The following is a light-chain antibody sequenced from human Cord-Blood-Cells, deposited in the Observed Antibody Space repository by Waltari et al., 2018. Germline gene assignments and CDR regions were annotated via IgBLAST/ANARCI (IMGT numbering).Light chain of an antibody. V-gene: IGLV2-14*01. CDR3: SSYTSSSSRV. CDR2: EVS. CDR1: SSAVGGYNH. J-gene: IGLJ3*02. Sequence: QSALTQPASVSGSPGQSITISCTGTSSAVGGYNHVSWYQQHPGKATKIMIYEVSNRPSGVSNRFSGSKSGNTASLTISGLQAEDEADYYCSSYTSSSSRVFGGGTKLTVL.